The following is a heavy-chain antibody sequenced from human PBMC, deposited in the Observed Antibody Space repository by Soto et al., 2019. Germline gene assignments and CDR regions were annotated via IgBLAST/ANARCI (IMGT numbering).Heavy chain of an antibody. D-gene: IGHD3-9*01. Sequence: QVQLVQSGAEVKKPGASVKVSCKASGYTFTSYGISWVRQAPGQGLEWMGWISAYNGNTNYAQKLQGRVTRTTDTATSTAYMELRSLRSDDTAVYYCARRYYDILTGYYYYYDGMDVGGQGTTVTVSS. CDR3: ARRYYDILTGYYYYYDGMDV. V-gene: IGHV1-18*01. CDR2: ISAYNGNT. CDR1: GYTFTSYG. J-gene: IGHJ6*02.